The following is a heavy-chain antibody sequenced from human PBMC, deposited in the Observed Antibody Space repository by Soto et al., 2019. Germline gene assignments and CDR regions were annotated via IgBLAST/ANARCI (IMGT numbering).Heavy chain of an antibody. J-gene: IGHJ4*02. CDR1: GGSISSGDYY. CDR2: IYYSGST. D-gene: IGHD5-18*01. CDR3: ARDSGRGYSYGYPFGYFDY. Sequence: NPSETLSLTCTVSGGSISSGDYYWSWIRQPPGKGLEWIGYIYYSGSTYYNPSLKSRVTISVDTSKNQFSLKLSSVTAADTAVYYCARDSGRGYSYGYPFGYFDYWGQGTLVTVSS. V-gene: IGHV4-30-4*01.